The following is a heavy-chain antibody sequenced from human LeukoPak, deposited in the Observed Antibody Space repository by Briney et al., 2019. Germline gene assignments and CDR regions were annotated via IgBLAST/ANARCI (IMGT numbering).Heavy chain of an antibody. Sequence: GHSLRLSCSTSGFTFGDSAMSWVRQAPWKGLEWVGFIRSKAYGGTTEYAASVKGRFTISRDDSKSIAYLQMNSLKTEDTAVYYCSREVLVAMHWFDPWGQGTLVTVSS. CDR2: IRSKAYGGTT. V-gene: IGHV3-49*04. D-gene: IGHD2-15*01. CDR1: GFTFGDSA. J-gene: IGHJ5*02. CDR3: SREVLVAMHWFDP.